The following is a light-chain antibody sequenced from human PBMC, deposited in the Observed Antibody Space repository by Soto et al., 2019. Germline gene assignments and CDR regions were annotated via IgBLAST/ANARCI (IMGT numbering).Light chain of an antibody. J-gene: IGKJ3*01. V-gene: IGKV3-15*01. Sequence: EVVMTQSPATLSASPGERATLSCRASQSVSSNLVWYQQKPGQAPRLLIYSASTRATGIPARFSETGSGTEFTLTISSLQSEEFAVYYYQQYNHLTRTLGGGNRVDIK. CDR1: QSVSSN. CDR3: QQYNHLTRT. CDR2: SAS.